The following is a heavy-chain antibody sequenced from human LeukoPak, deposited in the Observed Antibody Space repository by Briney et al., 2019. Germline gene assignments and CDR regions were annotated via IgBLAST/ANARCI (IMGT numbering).Heavy chain of an antibody. V-gene: IGHV3-9*01. CDR3: AKEYSSSWYGLDS. CDR1: GFTFDDYA. D-gene: IGHD6-13*01. J-gene: IGHJ4*02. CDR2: ISWNSGSI. Sequence: PGRSLRLSCAASGFTFDDYAMHWVRQAPGKGLEWVSGISWNSGSIGYADSVTGRFTISRDNAKNSLYLQMNSLRAEDTALYYCAKEYSSSWYGLDSWGQGTLVTVSS.